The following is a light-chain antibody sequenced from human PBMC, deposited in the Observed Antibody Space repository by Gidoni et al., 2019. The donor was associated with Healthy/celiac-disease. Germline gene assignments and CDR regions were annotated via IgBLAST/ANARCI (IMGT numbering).Light chain of an antibody. CDR3: QQRSNWPPIT. CDR1: QSFSSY. Sequence: IVFTQSPATLSLSPGERATLSCRASQSFSSYLAWYQQKPGQAPRLLIYDASNGTTGIPARFSGSGSVTDFTLTISSLEPEDFAVYYCQQRSNWPPITFGQGTRLEIK. V-gene: IGKV3-11*01. CDR2: DAS. J-gene: IGKJ5*01.